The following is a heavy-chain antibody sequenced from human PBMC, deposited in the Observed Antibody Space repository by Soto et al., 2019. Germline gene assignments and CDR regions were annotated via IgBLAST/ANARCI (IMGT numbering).Heavy chain of an antibody. V-gene: IGHV2-5*01. CDR3: AHWKTLISGRHLGS. CDR2: IYWNDDK. Sequence: KESGPSLVKPTQTLTLTCTFSGFSFNTPSVGVAWIRQPPGQALEWLALIYWNDDKRYSSSLKSRLFIAKDTSKKQVLLTVTDMDPADTATYYCAHWKTLISGRHLGSWGQGALVTVSS. CDR1: GFSFNTPSVG. D-gene: IGHD6-6*01. J-gene: IGHJ5*02.